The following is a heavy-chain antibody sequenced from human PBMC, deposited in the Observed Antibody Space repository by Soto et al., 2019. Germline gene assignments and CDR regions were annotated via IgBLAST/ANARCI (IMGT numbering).Heavy chain of an antibody. D-gene: IGHD6-6*01. CDR1: GFTVSSNY. CDR3: ARDKGSSSTYYYYGMDV. CDR2: IYSGGST. V-gene: IGHV3-66*01. Sequence: EVQLVESGGGLVQPGGSLRLSCAASGFTVSSNYMSWVRQAPGKGPEWVSVIYSGGSTYYADSVKGRFTISRDNSKNTLYLQMNSLRAEDTAVYYCARDKGSSSTYYYYGMDVWGQGTTVTVSS. J-gene: IGHJ6*02.